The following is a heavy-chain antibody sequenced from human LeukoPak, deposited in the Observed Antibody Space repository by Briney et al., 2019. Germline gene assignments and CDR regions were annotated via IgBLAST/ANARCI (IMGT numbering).Heavy chain of an antibody. D-gene: IGHD1-26*01. CDR1: GYTFTGYY. CDR3: ARDGSWSYYPDNWFDP. CDR2: INPNSGGT. V-gene: IGHV1-2*02. J-gene: IGHJ5*02. Sequence: ASVKVSCKASGYTFTGYYMHWVRQAPGQGLEWMGWINPNSGGTNYAQKFQGRVTMTRDTSISTAYMEPSRLRSDDTAVYYCARDGSWSYYPDNWFDPWGQGTLVTVSS.